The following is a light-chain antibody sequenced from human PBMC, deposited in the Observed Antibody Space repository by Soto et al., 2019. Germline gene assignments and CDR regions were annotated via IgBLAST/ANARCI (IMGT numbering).Light chain of an antibody. CDR3: CSFAGSSTYV. CDR1: SSDIGGYYL. J-gene: IGLJ1*01. Sequence: QSALTRPAPGPGPLGKWSTISGTGTSSDIGGYYLVSWYQQRPGKAPNLIIYEGNKRPSGVSNRFSASKSGNTASLTISGLRAEDEADYYCCSFAGSSTYVFGPGTKVTVL. V-gene: IGLV2-23*01. CDR2: EGN.